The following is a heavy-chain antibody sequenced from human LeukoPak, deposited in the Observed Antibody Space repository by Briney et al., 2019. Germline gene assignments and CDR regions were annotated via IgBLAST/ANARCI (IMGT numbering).Heavy chain of an antibody. CDR2: IKQDGSEK. CDR1: GFTLNTYW. J-gene: IGHJ4*02. CDR3: ARGGGDFWSGYYPSWFDY. V-gene: IGHV3-7*01. Sequence: GGSLTLSCAASGFTLNTYWLSWVRQAPGKGLEWVANIKQDGSEKYYVDSVKGRFTISRDNAKNSLYLQMNSLRVEDTAVYYCARGGGDFWSGYYPSWFDYWGQGTLVTVSS. D-gene: IGHD3-3*01.